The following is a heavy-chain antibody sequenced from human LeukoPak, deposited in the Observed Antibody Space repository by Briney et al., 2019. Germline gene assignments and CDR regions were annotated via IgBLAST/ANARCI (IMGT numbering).Heavy chain of an antibody. D-gene: IGHD5-12*01. CDR2: IYWNDDK. V-gene: IGHV2-5*01. CDR3: VTGMVATTSDYYYYGMDV. CDR1: GFSLSTSGVG. J-gene: IGHJ6*02. Sequence: ESGPTLVNPTQTLTLTCTFSGFSLSTSGVGVGWIRQPPGKALEWLALIYWNDDKRYSPSLKSRLTITKDTSKNQVVLTMTNMDPVDTATYYCVTGMVATTSDYYYYGMDVWGQGTTVTVSS.